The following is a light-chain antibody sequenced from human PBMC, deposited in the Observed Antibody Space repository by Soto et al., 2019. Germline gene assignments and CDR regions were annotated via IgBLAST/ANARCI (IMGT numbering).Light chain of an antibody. CDR2: GAS. Sequence: EIVLTQSPGTLSLSPGERATLSCRASHSVSSSYLAWYQQKPGQAPRLLIYGASSRATGIPDRFSGSGSGTDFTLPISRLEPEDFAVYYCKQYGSSPPITFGQGTRLEIK. CDR1: HSVSSSY. CDR3: KQYGSSPPIT. J-gene: IGKJ5*01. V-gene: IGKV3-20*01.